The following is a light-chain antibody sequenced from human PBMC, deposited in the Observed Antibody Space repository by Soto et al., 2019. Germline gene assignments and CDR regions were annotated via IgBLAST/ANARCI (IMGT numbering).Light chain of an antibody. J-gene: IGKJ3*01. Sequence: DIQMTQSPTSLSASVGDRVTITCRASQGIRNFVAWYQQKPGKAPKLLIYAASTLQSGVPSRFSGSGSGTDFTLTINSLQPEDFATYSCQKYSSDPVFGPGTKVEIK. V-gene: IGKV1-27*01. CDR2: AAS. CDR3: QKYSSDPV. CDR1: QGIRNF.